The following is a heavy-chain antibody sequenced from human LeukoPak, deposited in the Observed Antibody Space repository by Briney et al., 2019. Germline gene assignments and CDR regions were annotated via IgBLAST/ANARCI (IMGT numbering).Heavy chain of an antibody. CDR2: ISSSSSYI. V-gene: IGHV3-21*01. CDR1: GFTFSSYS. D-gene: IGHD3-16*01. J-gene: IGHJ6*02. Sequence: GGSLRLSCVASGFTFSSYSMNWVRQAPGKGLEWVSSISSSSSYIYYADSVKGRFTISRDNAKNSLYLQMNSLRAEDTAVYYCARDYGAGPYYYYGMDVWGQGTTVTVSS. CDR3: ARDYGAGPYYYYGMDV.